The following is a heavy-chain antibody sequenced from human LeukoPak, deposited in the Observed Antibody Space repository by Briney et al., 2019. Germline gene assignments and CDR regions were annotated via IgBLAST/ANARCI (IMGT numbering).Heavy chain of an antibody. D-gene: IGHD2-2*01. CDR1: GFTLSSYA. J-gene: IGHJ4*02. V-gene: IGHV3-23*01. CDR2: ISVSGNT. Sequence: TGGSLRLSCAASGFTLSSYAMSWVRQAPGKGLEWVSAISVSGNTYHADSVKGRFTISRDNSKNTLYLQMNSLRAEDTAVYYCARRYCSSTSCYGVDYWGQGTLVTVSS. CDR3: ARRYCSSTSCYGVDY.